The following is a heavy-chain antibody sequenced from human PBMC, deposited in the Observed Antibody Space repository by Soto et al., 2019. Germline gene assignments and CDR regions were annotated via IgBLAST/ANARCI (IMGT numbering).Heavy chain of an antibody. CDR1: GGTFSSYA. CDR3: AREVRFLEWPAWFDP. D-gene: IGHD3-3*01. J-gene: IGHJ5*02. Sequence: QVQLVQSGAEVKKPGSSVKVSCKASGGTFSSYAISWVRQAPGQGLEWMGGIIPIFGTANYAQKFQGRVTITADESTSTAYMERSSLRSEDTAVYYCAREVRFLEWPAWFDPWGQGTLVTVSS. V-gene: IGHV1-69*01. CDR2: IIPIFGTA.